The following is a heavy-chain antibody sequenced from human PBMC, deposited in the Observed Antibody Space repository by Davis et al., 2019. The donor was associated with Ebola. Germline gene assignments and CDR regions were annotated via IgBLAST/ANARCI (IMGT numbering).Heavy chain of an antibody. CDR1: GGSFSGYY. CDR2: MDHSGNT. Sequence: MPSETLSLTCAAYGGSFSGYYWSWIRQPPGKGLEWIGEMDHSGNTNYNPSLKSRVTISIDTSNKQISLNLTSVTAADTAVYYCARGQSGSDYSLWQYWGQGTLVTVSS. CDR3: ARGQSGSDYSLWQY. J-gene: IGHJ4*02. D-gene: IGHD3-10*01. V-gene: IGHV4-34*01.